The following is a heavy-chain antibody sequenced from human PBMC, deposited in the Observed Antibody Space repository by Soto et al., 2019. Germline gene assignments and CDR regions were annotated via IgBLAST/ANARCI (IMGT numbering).Heavy chain of an antibody. CDR2: ISGSGTTA. D-gene: IGHD6-19*01. CDR3: AKTTDGWFSAFEI. CDR1: GFIFSSYA. J-gene: IGHJ3*02. V-gene: IGHV3-23*01. Sequence: GGSLRLSCAASGFIFSSYAMSWVRQAPGKGLERVSAISGSGTTAYYADSVKGRFTFSRDNSKKTMYLQMNSLRAEDTAVYYCAKTTDGWFSAFEIWGQGTMVTVSS.